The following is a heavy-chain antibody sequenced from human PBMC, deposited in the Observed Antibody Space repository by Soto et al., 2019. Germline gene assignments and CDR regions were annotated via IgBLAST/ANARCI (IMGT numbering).Heavy chain of an antibody. Sequence: GGSLRLSCAASGFTFSIYAMIWVRQAPGKGLEWVSGVGGSGEYTYYADSVKGRFTISRDNSKNTVYLQISSLRAEDTAVYYCAKVLTGYYYYFEYWGQGTLVTVSS. CDR3: AKVLTGYYYYFEY. J-gene: IGHJ4*02. D-gene: IGHD3-9*01. CDR2: VGGSGEYT. V-gene: IGHV3-23*01. CDR1: GFTFSIYA.